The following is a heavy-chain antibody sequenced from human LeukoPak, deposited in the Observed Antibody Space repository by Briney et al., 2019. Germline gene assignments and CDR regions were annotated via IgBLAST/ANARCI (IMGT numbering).Heavy chain of an antibody. J-gene: IGHJ5*02. CDR2: ISAYNGNT. CDR1: GYTFTSYG. D-gene: IGHD6-13*01. Sequence: ASVKVSCKASGYTFTSYGISWVRQAPGQGLEWMGWISAYNGNTNYAQKLQGRVTMTTDTSTSTAYMELRSLRSDDTAVYYCARRPDLAAAGHNWFDPWGQGTLVTVSS. V-gene: IGHV1-18*01. CDR3: ARRPDLAAAGHNWFDP.